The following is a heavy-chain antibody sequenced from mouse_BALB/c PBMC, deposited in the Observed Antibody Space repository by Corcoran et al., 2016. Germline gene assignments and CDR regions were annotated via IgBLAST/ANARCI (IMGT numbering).Heavy chain of an antibody. D-gene: IGHD2-1*01. CDR2: INPSTGYT. V-gene: IGHV1-7*01. J-gene: IGHJ2*01. CDR3: ARRDGNYVFDY. CDR1: GYTFTSYW. Sequence: QVQLQQSGAELAKPGASVKMSCKASGYTFTSYWMHWVKQRPGQGLEWIGYINPSTGYTEYNQKFKDKATLTADKSSSTAYMQLSSLTSEDSAVYYWARRDGNYVFDYWGQGTTLTVSS.